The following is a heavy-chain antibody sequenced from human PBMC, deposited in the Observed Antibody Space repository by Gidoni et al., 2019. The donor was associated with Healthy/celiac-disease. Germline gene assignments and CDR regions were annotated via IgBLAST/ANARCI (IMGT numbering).Heavy chain of an antibody. CDR2: IYPVDSDT. Sequence: EVQLVPSGAEVKKPGESLQISCKGSGYSFTSYWIGWVRQMPGKGLEWMGIIYPVDSDTRYSPSFQGQVTISADKSISTAYLQWSSLKASDTAMYYCARLALATSHSGQFYYYYGMDVWGQGTTVTVSS. D-gene: IGHD1-26*01. CDR1: GYSFTSYW. V-gene: IGHV5-51*03. J-gene: IGHJ6*02. CDR3: ARLALATSHSGQFYYYYGMDV.